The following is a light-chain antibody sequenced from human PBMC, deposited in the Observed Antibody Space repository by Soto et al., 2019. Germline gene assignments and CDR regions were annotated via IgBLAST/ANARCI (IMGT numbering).Light chain of an antibody. Sequence: QSALTQPPSASESPGQSVALSCTGTSSDVGGSNFVSWYQQYPGKAPKLLIFEVHKRPSGVPDRFSGSKSGNTASLTVSGLQAEDEAYYYCASNAGGNNFLFGGGTKVTVL. CDR1: SSDVGGSNF. CDR2: EVH. V-gene: IGLV2-8*01. CDR3: ASNAGGNNFL. J-gene: IGLJ3*02.